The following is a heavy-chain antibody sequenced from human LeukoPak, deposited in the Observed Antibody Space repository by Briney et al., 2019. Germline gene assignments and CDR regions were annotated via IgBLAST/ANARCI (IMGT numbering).Heavy chain of an antibody. Sequence: PGGSLRLSCATSGFTSSKYAMSWVRQAPGKGLEWVSGINAAAGTEYAESVKGRFTISRDNSKNTLSLQMNSLGAEDTALYYCAKDGRTSSPKWGQGILVTVYS. CDR2: INAAAGT. CDR3: AKDGRTSSPK. D-gene: IGHD1-26*01. V-gene: IGHV3-23*01. J-gene: IGHJ4*02. CDR1: GFTSSKYA.